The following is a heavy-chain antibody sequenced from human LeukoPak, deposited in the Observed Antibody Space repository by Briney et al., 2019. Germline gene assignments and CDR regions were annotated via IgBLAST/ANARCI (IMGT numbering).Heavy chain of an antibody. V-gene: IGHV3-53*01. Sequence: GGSLRLSCAASGFTVSNNYMSWVRQAPGKGLEWVSLIYSGGSTDYADSVKGRFTIPRDKSKKTCYLQMNSLMAEDTALYYCARAYYHASGGAFGMDVWGQGTTVTVSS. D-gene: IGHD3-10*01. CDR3: ARAYYHASGGAFGMDV. J-gene: IGHJ6*02. CDR2: IYSGGST. CDR1: GFTVSNNY.